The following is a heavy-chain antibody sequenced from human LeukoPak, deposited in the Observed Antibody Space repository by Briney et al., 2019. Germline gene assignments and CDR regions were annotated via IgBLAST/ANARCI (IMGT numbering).Heavy chain of an antibody. CDR3: ARSNYYTVDV. CDR2: ISSSGGTT. Sequence: GGSLRLSCAASGFTFSSYTMYWFRQPPGKGPEWISYISSSGGTTTYVDSVKGRFTISRDNAKNSLYLQMNSLRADDTAVYYCARSNYYTVDVWGQGTAVTVSS. CDR1: GFTFSSYT. V-gene: IGHV3-48*01. J-gene: IGHJ6*02.